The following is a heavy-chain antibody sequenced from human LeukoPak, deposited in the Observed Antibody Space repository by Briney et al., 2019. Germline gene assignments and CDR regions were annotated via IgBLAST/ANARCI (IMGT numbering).Heavy chain of an antibody. V-gene: IGHV1-69*06. CDR3: AEWGYYDSSAAFDI. J-gene: IGHJ3*02. D-gene: IGHD3-22*01. CDR2: IIPIFGTA. Sequence: SVKVSCKASGGTFSIYAISWVRQAPGQGLEWMGRIIPIFGTANYAQKFQGRVTITADKSTSTAYMELSSLRSEDTAVYYCAEWGYYDSSAAFDIWGQGTMVTVSS. CDR1: GGTFSIYA.